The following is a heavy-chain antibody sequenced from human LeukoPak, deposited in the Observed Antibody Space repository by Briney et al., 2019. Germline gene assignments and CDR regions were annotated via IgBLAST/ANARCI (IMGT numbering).Heavy chain of an antibody. D-gene: IGHD2-15*01. J-gene: IGHJ3*02. Sequence: GASVKVSCKASGYNFISYGISWVRQAPGQGPEWMGWMSTYNNNTKYAEKFQGRVTITTDRSTDTAYMELRSLRSDDTAIYYCARDDLGYCSGGSCYSWRGAFDIWGQGTLVTVSS. CDR2: MSTYNNNT. CDR1: GYNFISYG. V-gene: IGHV1-18*01. CDR3: ARDDLGYCSGGSCYSWRGAFDI.